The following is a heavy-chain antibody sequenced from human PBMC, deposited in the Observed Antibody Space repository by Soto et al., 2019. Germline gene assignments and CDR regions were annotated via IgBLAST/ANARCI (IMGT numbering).Heavy chain of an antibody. D-gene: IGHD3-3*01. CDR3: AHMVGITFFGVVIAHFDY. V-gene: IGHV2-5*02. CDR1: GFSLSTSGVG. CDR2: IYWDDDK. Sequence: QITLKESGPPLVKPTQTLKLTCTFSGFSLSTSGVGVGWIRQPPGKALEWLALIYWDDDKRYSPSLKCRLTITKDNSKNQVILTMTNMDPVDTDTYYCAHMVGITFFGVVIAHFDYWGQGTLVCVSS. J-gene: IGHJ4*02.